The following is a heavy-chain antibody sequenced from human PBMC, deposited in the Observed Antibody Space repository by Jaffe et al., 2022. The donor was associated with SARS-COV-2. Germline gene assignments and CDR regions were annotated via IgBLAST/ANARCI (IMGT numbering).Heavy chain of an antibody. CDR3: AKGLGTWGARYLVRHGDY. J-gene: IGHJ4*02. CDR1: GFTFDDYA. CDR2: ISWNSGSI. D-gene: IGHD3-16*01. V-gene: IGHV3-9*01. Sequence: EVQLVESGGGLVQPGRSLRLSCAASGFTFDDYAMHWVRQAPGKGLEWVSGISWNSGSIGYADSVKGRFTISRDNAKNSLYLQMNSLRAEDTALYYCAKGLGTWGARYLVRHGDYWGQGTLVTVSS.